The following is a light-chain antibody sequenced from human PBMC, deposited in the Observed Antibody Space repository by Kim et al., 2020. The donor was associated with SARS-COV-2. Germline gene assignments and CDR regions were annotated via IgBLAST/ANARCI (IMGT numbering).Light chain of an antibody. CDR3: QTWDTGTGV. V-gene: IGLV4-69*01. CDR1: SGHGGYA. J-gene: IGLJ3*02. Sequence: ASVKVTCPLSSGHGGYAIAWHQQQPEKGPRYLMKVNSDGSHSKGDGIPDRFSGSSSGAERYLTISSLQSEDEADYYCQTWDTGTGVFGGGTQLTVL. CDR2: VNSDGSH.